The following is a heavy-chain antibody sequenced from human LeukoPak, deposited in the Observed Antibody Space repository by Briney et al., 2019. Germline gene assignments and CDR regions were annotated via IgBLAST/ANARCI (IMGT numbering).Heavy chain of an antibody. D-gene: IGHD4-11*01. CDR3: ARDEDNNYFFDY. CDR1: GFTFQHHA. V-gene: IGHV3-9*01. J-gene: IGHJ4*02. Sequence: GGSLRLSCTASGFTFQHHAMHWVRQTPGKGLEWVSSISWDSSGLDYADSVKGRFTISRDNAKNTLYLQMNSLRAEDTAVYHCARDEDNNYFFDYWGQGTLVTVSS. CDR2: ISWDSSGL.